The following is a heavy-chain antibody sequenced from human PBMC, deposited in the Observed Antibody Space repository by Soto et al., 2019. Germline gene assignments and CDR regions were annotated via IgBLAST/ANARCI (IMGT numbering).Heavy chain of an antibody. V-gene: IGHV4-59*08. CDR2: IYYSGST. CDR3: ARLGGYYQSLDP. J-gene: IGHJ5*02. CDR1: GGSISSYY. Sequence: SETLSLTCTVSGGSISSYYWSWIRQPPGKGLEWIGYIYYSGSTNYNPSLKSRVTISLDTSKNQFSLKLSSVTAADTAVYFCARLGGYYQSLDPRAQGTLDTGSS. D-gene: IGHD3-22*01.